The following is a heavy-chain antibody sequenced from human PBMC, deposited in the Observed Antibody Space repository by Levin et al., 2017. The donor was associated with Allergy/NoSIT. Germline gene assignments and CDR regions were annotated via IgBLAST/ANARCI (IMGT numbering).Heavy chain of an antibody. D-gene: IGHD3-9*01. V-gene: IGHV3-15*01. Sequence: PGGSLRLSCEASGFTFSSAYMTWVRQAPGKGLEWVGRIRSKVDGATTDYAAPVKGRFTISRDDSKNTLYLQMNSLKSEDTAVYYCTPTPVLRYPWGQGTLVTVSS. J-gene: IGHJ5*02. CDR1: GFTFSSAY. CDR2: IRSKVDGATT. CDR3: TPTPVLRYP.